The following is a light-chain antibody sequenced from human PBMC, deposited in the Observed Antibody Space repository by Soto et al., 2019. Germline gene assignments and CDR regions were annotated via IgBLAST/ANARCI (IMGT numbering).Light chain of an antibody. V-gene: IGKV1-39*01. CDR2: AAS. CDR3: QQSYSTPVT. J-gene: IGKJ1*01. CDR1: QSISSY. Sequence: DMQMTQSPSSLSSSVGDRVTITCLSSQSISSYLYWYQQKPGKAPKLLIYAASSLQSGVPSRFSGSGSGTDFTLTISSLQPEDFATYYCQQSYSTPVTFGQGTKVDI.